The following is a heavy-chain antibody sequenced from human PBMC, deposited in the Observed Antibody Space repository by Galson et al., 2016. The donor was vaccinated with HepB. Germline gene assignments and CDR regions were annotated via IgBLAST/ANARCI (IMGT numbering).Heavy chain of an antibody. CDR1: GFTFGSYA. CDR2: IWYDGSNK. Sequence: SLRLSCAASGFTFGSYALHWVRQAPGKGLEWVALIWYDGSNKYYADSVKSRFAISRDNSKNTLYLQMNSLRAEDTAVYYCARDSYYGSGSPADYWGQGTLVTVSS. D-gene: IGHD3-10*01. V-gene: IGHV3-33*01. CDR3: ARDSYYGSGSPADY. J-gene: IGHJ4*02.